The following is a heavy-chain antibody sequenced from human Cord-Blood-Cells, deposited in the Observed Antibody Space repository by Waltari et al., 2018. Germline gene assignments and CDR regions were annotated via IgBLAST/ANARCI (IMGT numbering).Heavy chain of an antibody. CDR3: ATSWQKGYFDL. Sequence: QGQLVPSGAHAKKPVASVTVTCQVSGDTPAVLAIHCVRQAPGKGVEWMGGFDAEDGETIYAQKFQGRVTMTEDTSTDTAYRGLSSVRSEDTAVYYCATSWQKGYFDLWGRGTLVTFSS. V-gene: IGHV1-24*01. D-gene: IGHD3-10*01. CDR1: GDTPAVLA. J-gene: IGHJ2*01. CDR2: FDAEDGET.